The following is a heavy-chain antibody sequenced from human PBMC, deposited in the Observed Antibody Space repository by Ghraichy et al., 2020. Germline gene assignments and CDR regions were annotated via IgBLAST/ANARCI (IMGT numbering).Heavy chain of an antibody. V-gene: IGHV4-59*01. J-gene: IGHJ4*02. CDR3: ARGNMEYGVVFDY. CDR2: IYYSGST. CDR1: GGSISSYY. D-gene: IGHD4-17*01. Sequence: SETLSLTCTVSGGSISSYYWSWIRQPPGKGLEWIGYIYYSGSTNYNPSLKSRVTISVDTSKNQFSLKLSSVTAADTAVYYCARGNMEYGVVFDYWGQGTLVTVSS.